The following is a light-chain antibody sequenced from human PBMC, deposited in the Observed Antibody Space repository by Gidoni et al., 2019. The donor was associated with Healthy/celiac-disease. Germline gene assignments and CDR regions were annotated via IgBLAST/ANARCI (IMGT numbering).Light chain of an antibody. Sequence: DIVLTQSPGTLSLSPGDRATLSCRASQIVSSSYLAWYQQNPGQAPRLLIDGASSRATGSPDRFSGSGSGTDFTLTISRLEPEDFAVYYCQQYGSSPPWTFGQGTKVEIK. CDR1: QIVSSSY. J-gene: IGKJ1*01. CDR3: QQYGSSPPWT. V-gene: IGKV3-20*01. CDR2: GAS.